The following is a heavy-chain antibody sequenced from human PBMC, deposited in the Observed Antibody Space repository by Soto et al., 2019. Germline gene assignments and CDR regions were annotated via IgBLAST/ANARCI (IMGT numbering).Heavy chain of an antibody. CDR1: GGTFSSYA. CDR2: IIPIFGTA. J-gene: IGHJ4*02. V-gene: IGHV1-69*01. Sequence: QVQLVQSGAEVKKPGSSVKVSCKASGGTFSSYAISWVRQAPGQGLEWMGGIIPIFGTANYTQKFQGRVTITADESTSTAYMELSSLRSEDTAVYYCASTYYYGSGSYYNRYYFDYWGQGTLVTVSS. CDR3: ASTYYYGSGSYYNRYYFDY. D-gene: IGHD3-10*01.